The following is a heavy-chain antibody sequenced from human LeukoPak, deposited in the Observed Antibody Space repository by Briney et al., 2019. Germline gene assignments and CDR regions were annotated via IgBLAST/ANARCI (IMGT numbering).Heavy chain of an antibody. J-gene: IGHJ2*01. CDR3: ARVLGSGGYAGDWRFDL. V-gene: IGHV4-59*10. CDR2: IYATGTA. CDR1: GASISIYY. Sequence: SDTLSLSCAVSGASISIYYWSWVRQSPGKRPEWIGRIYATGTAKYNPSPRSRVSLSVATFKKQFSLKLNSVTAADAAVYYCARVLGSGGYAGDWRFDLWGRGTLVTVSS. D-gene: IGHD3-22*01.